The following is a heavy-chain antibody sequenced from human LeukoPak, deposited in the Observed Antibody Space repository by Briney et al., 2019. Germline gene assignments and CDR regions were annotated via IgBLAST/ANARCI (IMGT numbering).Heavy chain of an antibody. D-gene: IGHD3-10*01. V-gene: IGHV1-18*01. CDR1: GYTFTSYG. J-gene: IGHJ6*02. Sequence: ASVKVSCKASGYTFTSYGISRVRQAPGQGLEWMGWISAYNGNTNYAQKLQGRVTMTTDTSTSTAYMELRSLRSDDTAVYYCAREKGAVLLWFGELRNYYGMDVWGQGTTVTVSS. CDR3: AREKGAVLLWFGELRNYYGMDV. CDR2: ISAYNGNT.